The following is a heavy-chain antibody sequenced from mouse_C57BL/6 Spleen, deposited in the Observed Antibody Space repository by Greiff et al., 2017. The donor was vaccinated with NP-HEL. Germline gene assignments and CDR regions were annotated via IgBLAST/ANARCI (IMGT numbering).Heavy chain of an antibody. CDR1: GYTFTSYW. V-gene: IGHV1-59*01. Sequence: QVHVKQPGAELVRPGTSVKLSCKASGYTFTSYWMHWVKQRPGQGLEWIGVIDPSDSYTNYNQKFKGKATLTVDTSSSTAYMQLSSLTSEDSAVYYCARKRDLPFDGYFFDYWGQGTTLTVSS. D-gene: IGHD2-3*01. CDR3: ARKRDLPFDGYFFDY. J-gene: IGHJ2*01. CDR2: IDPSDSYT.